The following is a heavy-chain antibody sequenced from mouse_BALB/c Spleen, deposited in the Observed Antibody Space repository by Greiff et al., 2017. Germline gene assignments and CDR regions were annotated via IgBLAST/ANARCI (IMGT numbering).Heavy chain of an antibody. CDR2: IRLKSNNYAT. D-gene: IGHD1-1*01. J-gene: IGHJ2*01. Sequence: EVKLVESGGGLVQPGGSMKLSCVASGFTFSNYWMNWVRQSPEKGLEWVAEIRLKSNNYATHYAESVKGRFTISRDDSKSSVYLQMNNLRAEDTGIYYCTRDYYGSSYQFDYWGQGTTLTVSS. CDR3: TRDYYGSSYQFDY. CDR1: GFTFSNYW. V-gene: IGHV6-6*02.